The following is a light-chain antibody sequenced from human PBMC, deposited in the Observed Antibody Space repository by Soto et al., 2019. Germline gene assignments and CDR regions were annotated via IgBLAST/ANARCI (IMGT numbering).Light chain of an antibody. V-gene: IGKV1-39*01. Sequence: IQMTQSPSSLSASVGDRVTITCRTSQSIDNYLNWYQQKPGKAPKLLMFAASTLQSGVPSRFSGSGSRTEFTLTIADLQPDDFGTYYCQQSLTMPITFGHGTRLEI. CDR2: AAS. J-gene: IGKJ5*01. CDR3: QQSLTMPIT. CDR1: QSIDNY.